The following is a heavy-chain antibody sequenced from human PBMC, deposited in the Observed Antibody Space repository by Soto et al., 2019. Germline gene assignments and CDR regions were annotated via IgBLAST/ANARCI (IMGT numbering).Heavy chain of an antibody. J-gene: IGHJ4*02. CDR3: AADRGYSYAYFDY. V-gene: IGHV4-39*07. CDR1: DGSITKGSYY. D-gene: IGHD5-18*01. CDR2: INHSGST. Sequence: MSLTCTVYDGSITKGSYYWGWIRQPPGKGLEWIGKINHSGSTYYNPSLKSRVTISVDTSKNQFSLKLSSVTAADTAIYYCAADRGYSYAYFDYWGQGTLVTVSS.